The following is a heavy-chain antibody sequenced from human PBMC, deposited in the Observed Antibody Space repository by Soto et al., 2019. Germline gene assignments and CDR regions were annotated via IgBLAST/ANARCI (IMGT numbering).Heavy chain of an antibody. CDR1: GFTFSSYS. V-gene: IGHV3-21*01. CDR3: ASGFNIYGSGSHDY. Sequence: PGGSLRLSCAASGFTFSSYSMNWVRQAPGKGLEWVSSISSSSSYIYYADSVKGRFTISRDNAKNSLYLQMNSLRAEDTAVYYCASGFNIYGSGSHDYWGQGTLVTVSS. CDR2: ISSSSSYI. J-gene: IGHJ4*02. D-gene: IGHD3-10*01.